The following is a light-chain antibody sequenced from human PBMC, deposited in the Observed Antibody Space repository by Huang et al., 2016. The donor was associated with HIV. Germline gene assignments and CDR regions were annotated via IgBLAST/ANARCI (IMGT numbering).Light chain of an antibody. V-gene: IGKV3D-15*01. J-gene: IGKJ4*01. CDR3: QQYDNWPPGLT. Sequence: EIVMTQSPATLSVSPGGGATLSCRASQNVRSNLAWYQLTPGQAPRLLIYDTSTRASGVPARVSGSGSGTEFTLTISGLQSEDFAVYYCQQYDNWPPGLTFGGGTKVEI. CDR2: DTS. CDR1: QNVRSN.